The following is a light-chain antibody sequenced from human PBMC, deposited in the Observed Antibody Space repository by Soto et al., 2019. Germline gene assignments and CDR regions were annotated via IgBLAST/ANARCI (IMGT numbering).Light chain of an antibody. V-gene: IGKV1-5*01. Sequence: DTQMTQSPSTLSASVGDTVTITCRARQNINNWLAWYQQKPEKVPKLLIYGASTLEDGVPSRFSGSRYGTEFTLTINSLQPDDFATYYCQRYDGYFGQGTKLEIK. CDR2: GAS. J-gene: IGKJ2*01. CDR1: QNINNW. CDR3: QRYDGY.